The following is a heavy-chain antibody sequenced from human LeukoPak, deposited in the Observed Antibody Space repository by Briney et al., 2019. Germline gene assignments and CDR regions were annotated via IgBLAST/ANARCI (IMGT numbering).Heavy chain of an antibody. V-gene: IGHV1-46*01. CDR1: GYTFTSYY. D-gene: IGHD3-22*01. CDR2: INPSGGST. Sequence: ASVKVSCKASGYTFTSYYMHWVRRAPGQGLEWMGIINPSGGSTSYAQKFQGRVTMTRDTSTSTVYMELSSLRSEDTAVYYCARDLSAYYDSRYAFDIWGQGTMVTVSS. CDR3: ARDLSAYYDSRYAFDI. J-gene: IGHJ3*02.